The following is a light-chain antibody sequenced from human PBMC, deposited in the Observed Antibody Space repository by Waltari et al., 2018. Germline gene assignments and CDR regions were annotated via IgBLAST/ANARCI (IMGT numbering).Light chain of an antibody. Sequence: DIQMTQSPSSLSAFVGDRVTITCRASQSITNYLNWYQEQPGKAPKLLIHGASSLQGGVPSRFSGSGSGTDFTLTISSLQPEDFATYYCQQSYNTPYTFGQGTRLEFK. V-gene: IGKV1-39*01. CDR3: QQSYNTPYT. J-gene: IGKJ2*01. CDR1: QSITNY. CDR2: GAS.